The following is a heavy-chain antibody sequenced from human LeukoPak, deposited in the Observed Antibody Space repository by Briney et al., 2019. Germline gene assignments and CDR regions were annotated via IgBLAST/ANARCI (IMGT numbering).Heavy chain of an antibody. CDR2: ISGSGGST. V-gene: IGHV3-23*01. Sequence: GGSLRLSCAASGFTFSSYSINWVRQAPGKGLEWVSAISGSGGSTYYADSVKGRFTISRDNSKNTLYLQMNSLRAEDTAVCYCAKENIAAQYTYSYWGQGTLVTVSS. CDR1: GFTFSSYS. CDR3: AKENIAAQYTYSY. J-gene: IGHJ4*02. D-gene: IGHD6-6*01.